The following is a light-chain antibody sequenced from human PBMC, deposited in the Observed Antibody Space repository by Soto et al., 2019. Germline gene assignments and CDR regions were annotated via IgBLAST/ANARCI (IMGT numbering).Light chain of an antibody. V-gene: IGKV3-20*01. J-gene: IGKJ1*01. Sequence: IVLSLSPGTLSLSTGERATLSCRASQSVGSIYLAWYQQKPGQAPRLLIHGASNRASGIPDRFSGSGSGTDFTLTISRLEPEDFAVYYCQQYGSSPRTFGQGTKVDNK. CDR2: GAS. CDR1: QSVGSIY. CDR3: QQYGSSPRT.